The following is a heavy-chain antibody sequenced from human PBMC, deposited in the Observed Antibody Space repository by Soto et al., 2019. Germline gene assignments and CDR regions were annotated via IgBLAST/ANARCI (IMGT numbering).Heavy chain of an antibody. CDR2: INGDGGST. D-gene: IGHD6-19*01. Sequence: PGGSLRLSCAASGFTFSSYWMHWVRQAPVKGLIWVSRINGDGGSTDYADSVKGRFTISRDNAKNTLYLQMNSLRAEDTAVYYCAKGRGSGWAWYFDNWGQGTLVTVSS. V-gene: IGHV3-74*01. J-gene: IGHJ4*02. CDR1: GFTFSSYW. CDR3: AKGRGSGWAWYFDN.